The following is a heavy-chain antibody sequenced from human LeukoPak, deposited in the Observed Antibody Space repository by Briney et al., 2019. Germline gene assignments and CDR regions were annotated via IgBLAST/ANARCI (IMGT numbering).Heavy chain of an antibody. CDR3: ARHPYYSSPFDY. CDR1: GGSISSSSHY. Sequence: PSETLSLTCTVSGGSISSSSHYWGWIRQPPGKGLEWIGSIYYSGSTYYNPSLRSRVAISVDTSKNQFSLKLSSVTAADTAVYYCARHPYYSSPFDYWGQGTLVTASS. J-gene: IGHJ4*02. CDR2: IYYSGST. D-gene: IGHD3-22*01. V-gene: IGHV4-39*01.